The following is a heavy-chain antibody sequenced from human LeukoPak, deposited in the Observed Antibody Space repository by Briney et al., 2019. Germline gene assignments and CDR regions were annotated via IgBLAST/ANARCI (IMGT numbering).Heavy chain of an antibody. D-gene: IGHD3-22*01. V-gene: IGHV1-2*06. CDR1: GYTFTGCY. CDR3: AGEDNSSGYRPFDI. Sequence: GASVKVSCTASGYTFTGCYIHWVRQAPGQGLDWMGRINPNNGGTNYAQKFQGRVTMTRDMSMSTAYMELSRLRSDDTAVYYCAGEDNSSGYRPFDIWGQGTMVTVPS. CDR2: INPNNGGT. J-gene: IGHJ3*02.